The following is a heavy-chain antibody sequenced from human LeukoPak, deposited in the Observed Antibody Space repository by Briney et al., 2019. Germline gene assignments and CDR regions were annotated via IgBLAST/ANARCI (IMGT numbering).Heavy chain of an antibody. Sequence: SETLSLTCTVSGGSMFNYYWNWIRQPPGKGLEWIGYTYVNGITNYSPSLRSRGTISIATSKNQFSLRLTSVTAADTAIYYCARRAYYDSSGYHPTSGYFDLWGRGTLVSVS. CDR1: GGSMFNYY. CDR2: TYVNGIT. CDR3: ARRAYYDSSGYHPTSGYFDL. V-gene: IGHV4-4*08. D-gene: IGHD3-22*01. J-gene: IGHJ2*01.